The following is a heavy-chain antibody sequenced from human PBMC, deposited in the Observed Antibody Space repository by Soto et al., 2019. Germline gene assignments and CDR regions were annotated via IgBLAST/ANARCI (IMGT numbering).Heavy chain of an antibody. Sequence: GGSLRLSCAASGFTFSSYWMHWVRQAPGKGLVWVSRINSDGSSTTYADSVKGRFTISRDNAKNTLYLQMNNLRAEDTAMYYCARSPVSYYYYYMDVWGKGTAVTVSS. CDR3: ARSPVSYYYYYMDV. V-gene: IGHV3-74*01. CDR2: INSDGSST. CDR1: GFTFSSYW. J-gene: IGHJ6*03.